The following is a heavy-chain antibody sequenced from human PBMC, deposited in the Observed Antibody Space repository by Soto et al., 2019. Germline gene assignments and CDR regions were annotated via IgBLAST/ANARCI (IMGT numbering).Heavy chain of an antibody. Sequence: KTSETLSLTCTVSGGSISSGGYYWSWIRQHPGKGLEWIGYIYYSGSTYYNPSLKSRVTISVDTSKNQFSLKLSSVTAADTAVYYCARVRYCSSTSCCPRVPWFDPWGQGTLVTVSS. CDR1: GGSISSGGYY. CDR2: IYYSGST. D-gene: IGHD2-2*01. V-gene: IGHV4-31*03. CDR3: ARVRYCSSTSCCPRVPWFDP. J-gene: IGHJ5*02.